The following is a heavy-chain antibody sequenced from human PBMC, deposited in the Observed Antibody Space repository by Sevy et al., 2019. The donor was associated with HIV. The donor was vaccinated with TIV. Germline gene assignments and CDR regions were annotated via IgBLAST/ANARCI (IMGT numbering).Heavy chain of an antibody. CDR2: ISVYNGKI. D-gene: IGHD3-22*01. CDR3: ARRGAFDFDTSGFLSP. Sequence: ASVKVSCKASVYTFTSFGISWVRQAPGQGLEWVGWISVYNGKINYAQNFQGRVTMTTDTSTRTAYMELKSLRSDDTAVYYCARRGAFDFDTSGFLSPWGQGTLVTVSS. CDR1: VYTFTSFG. V-gene: IGHV1-18*01. J-gene: IGHJ5*02.